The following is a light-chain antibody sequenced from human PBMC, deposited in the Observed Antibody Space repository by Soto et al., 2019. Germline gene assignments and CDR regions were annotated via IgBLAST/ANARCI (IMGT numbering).Light chain of an antibody. Sequence: EIVLTQSPDTLSLSPGERATLSCRASQRDYDSYLAWYQQRPGQPPRLLIYGVFRRGNCIPERFSGSGSGTDFTLTITPLEREDVVVYYCQHYGHPQWTFGQGTKVEVK. J-gene: IGKJ1*01. CDR1: QRDYDSY. CDR3: QHYGHPQWT. V-gene: IGKV3-20*01. CDR2: GVF.